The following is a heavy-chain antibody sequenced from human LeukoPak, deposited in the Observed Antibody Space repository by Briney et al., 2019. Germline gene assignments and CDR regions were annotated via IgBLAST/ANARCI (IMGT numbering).Heavy chain of an antibody. CDR1: GGFISSYY. CDR2: VYYTGST. V-gene: IGHV4-59*01. J-gene: IGHJ4*02. Sequence: LETLSLTCTVSGGFISSYYWSWIRQSPGKGLEWIGNVYYTGSTKYNPSLKSRVTISVDTSKNQFSLKLSSVTAADTAVYYCARALVTAILYEDWGQGTLVTVSS. CDR3: ARALVTAILYED. D-gene: IGHD2-21*02.